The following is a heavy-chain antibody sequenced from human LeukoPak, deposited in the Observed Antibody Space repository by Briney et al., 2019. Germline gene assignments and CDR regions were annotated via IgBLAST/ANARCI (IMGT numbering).Heavy chain of an antibody. V-gene: IGHV1-2*06. CDR3: ARDSLTLRGVDYYYMDV. CDR1: GYTFTGYY. CDR2: INPNSGGT. D-gene: IGHD3-10*01. Sequence: ASVKVSCKAPGYTFTGYYMHWVRQAPGQGLEWMGRINPNSGGTNYAQKFQGRVTMTRDTSVTTGYMELTRLRSDDTAVYFCARDSLTLRGVDYYYMDVWGKGTTVTVSS. J-gene: IGHJ6*03.